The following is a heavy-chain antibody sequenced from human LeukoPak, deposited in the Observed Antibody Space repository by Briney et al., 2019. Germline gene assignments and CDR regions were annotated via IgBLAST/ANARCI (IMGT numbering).Heavy chain of an antibody. V-gene: IGHV4-4*07. CDR2: IYSSGST. CDR1: GGSISSYY. CDR3: AKENYLLNWFDP. Sequence: SETLSLTCTVSGGSISSYYWSWIRQPAGKGLEWIGHIYSSGSTKYNPSLKSRITISVDTSKNQFSLKLSSVTAADTAVYYCAKENYLLNWFDPWGQGTLVTVSS. J-gene: IGHJ5*02. D-gene: IGHD1-7*01.